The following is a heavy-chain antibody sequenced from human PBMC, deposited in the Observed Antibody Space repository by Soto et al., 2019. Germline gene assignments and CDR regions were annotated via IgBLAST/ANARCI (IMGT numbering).Heavy chain of an antibody. CDR1: GFTFSSYW. CDR3: ARAPGPTGQTYGWVDPGYYYGMDV. CDR2: INSDGSST. D-gene: IGHD2-8*02. V-gene: IGHV3-74*01. Sequence: PGGSLRLSCAASGFTFSSYWMHWVRQVPGKGLVWVSRINSDGSSTSYADSVKGRFTISRDNAKNTLYLQMNSLRAEDTAVYYCARAPGPTGQTYGWVDPGYYYGMDVWGQGTTVTVSS. J-gene: IGHJ6*02.